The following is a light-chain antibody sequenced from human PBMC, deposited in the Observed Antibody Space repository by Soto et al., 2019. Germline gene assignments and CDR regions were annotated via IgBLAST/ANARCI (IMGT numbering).Light chain of an antibody. J-gene: IGKJ1*01. CDR1: QSVDKY. V-gene: IGKV3-11*01. Sequence: EIVITQSPATLSLSPGERATLSCRASQSVDKYLVWYQQKPGQAPRLLIYDASNRATGIPARFSGSGSGTDSTLTISSLEPEDFAVYYCQQRGNRPPWTFGQGTKVDIK. CDR2: DAS. CDR3: QQRGNRPPWT.